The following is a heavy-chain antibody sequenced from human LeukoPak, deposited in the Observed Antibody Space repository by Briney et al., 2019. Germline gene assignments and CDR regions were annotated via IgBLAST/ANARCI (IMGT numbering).Heavy chain of an antibody. J-gene: IGHJ5*02. D-gene: IGHD3-3*01. CDR1: GYSFTDYY. V-gene: IGHV1-2*02. CDR3: ARADFIDAGPYLIGP. Sequence: ASVKVSCTTSGYSFTDYYIHWVRQAPGQGLEWMGWINTKSGRTSSARKFQGRVTMTRDPSITTVYMDMAWPTSDDTAIYFCARADFIDAGPYLIGPWGQGTLVTVSS. CDR2: INTKSGRT.